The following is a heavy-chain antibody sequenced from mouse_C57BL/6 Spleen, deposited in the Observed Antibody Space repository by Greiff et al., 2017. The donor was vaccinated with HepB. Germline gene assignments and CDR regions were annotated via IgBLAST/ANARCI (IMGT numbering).Heavy chain of an antibody. V-gene: IGHV5-17*01. J-gene: IGHJ3*01. Sequence: EVQGVESGGGLVKPGGSLKLSCAASGFTFSDYGIHWVRQAPEKGLEWVAYISSGSSTIYYADTVKGRFTISRDNAKNTLFLQMTSLRSEDTAMYYCARSLTGTLAWFAYWGQGTLVTVSA. D-gene: IGHD4-1*01. CDR3: ARSLTGTLAWFAY. CDR2: ISSGSSTI. CDR1: GFTFSDYG.